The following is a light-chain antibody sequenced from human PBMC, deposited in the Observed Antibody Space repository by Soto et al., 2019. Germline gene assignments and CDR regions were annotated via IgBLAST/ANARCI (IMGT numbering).Light chain of an antibody. Sequence: QSVLTQPPSVSAAPGQGVTISCSGTSSDIGKNYVSWYQHLPGTAPKLLIYENSKRPSGIPDRFSGSKSGTSATLAITDLQTGDEADYYCGVWDHSVIAGAFGGGTQLTVL. CDR1: SSDIGKNY. CDR2: ENS. CDR3: GVWDHSVIAGA. V-gene: IGLV1-51*02. J-gene: IGLJ3*02.